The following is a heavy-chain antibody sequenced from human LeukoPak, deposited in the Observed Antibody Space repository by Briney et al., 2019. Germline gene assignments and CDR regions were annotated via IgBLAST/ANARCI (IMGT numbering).Heavy chain of an antibody. CDR2: ISYNGNNK. CDR3: ARVLMALRWFGELTLDY. V-gene: IGHV3-30-3*01. J-gene: IGHJ4*02. D-gene: IGHD3-10*01. CDR1: GFTFNSYA. Sequence: GGSLRLSCAASGFTFNSYAMHWVRQAPGKGLEWVAVISYNGNNKYYAGSVKGRFTISRDNSKNTLYLQMNSLRAGDTAVYYGARVLMALRWFGELTLDYWGEGALVTVSS.